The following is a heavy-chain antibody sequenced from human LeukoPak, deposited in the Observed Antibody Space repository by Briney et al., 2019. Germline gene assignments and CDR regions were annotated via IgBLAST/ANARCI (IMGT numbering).Heavy chain of an antibody. CDR2: INHSGST. D-gene: IGHD3-22*01. Sequence: SETLSLTCAVYGGSFSGYYWSWIRQPPGKGLEWIGEINHSGSTNYNPSLKSRVTISVDTSKNQFSLKLSSVTAADTAVYYCARGLTYHYDSSGYYSSYYFDYWGQGTLVTVSS. J-gene: IGHJ4*02. CDR3: ARGLTYHYDSSGYYSSYYFDY. CDR1: GGSFSGYY. V-gene: IGHV4-34*01.